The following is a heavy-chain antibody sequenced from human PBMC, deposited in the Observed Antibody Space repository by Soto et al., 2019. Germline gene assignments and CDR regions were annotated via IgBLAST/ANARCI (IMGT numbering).Heavy chain of an antibody. CDR2: ISWNSATI. D-gene: IGHD3-16*01. CDR1: GFTFDDYA. Sequence: EVQLVESGGGLEQPGRSLRLSCAASGFTFDDYAMHWVRQAPGTGLEWVSSISWNSATIAYADSVKGRFTISRDNATNSLYRQMKSLRPEDTALYYCAKGGASRVDAFDIWGQGTMVTVSS. J-gene: IGHJ3*02. V-gene: IGHV3-9*01. CDR3: AKGGASRVDAFDI.